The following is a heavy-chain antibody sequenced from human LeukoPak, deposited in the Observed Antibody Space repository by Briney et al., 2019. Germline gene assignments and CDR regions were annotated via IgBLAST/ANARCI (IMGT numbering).Heavy chain of an antibody. D-gene: IGHD6-13*01. J-gene: IGHJ4*02. V-gene: IGHV3-33*06. CDR3: AKDTRRQQLVLDY. CDR2: IWYDGGNK. Sequence: PGGSLRLSCAASGFTFSSYGMHWVRQAPGKGLEWVAVIWYDGGNKYYADSVKGRFTISRDNSKNTLYLQMNSLRAEDTAVYYCAKDTRRQQLVLDYWGQGTLVTVSS. CDR1: GFTFSSYG.